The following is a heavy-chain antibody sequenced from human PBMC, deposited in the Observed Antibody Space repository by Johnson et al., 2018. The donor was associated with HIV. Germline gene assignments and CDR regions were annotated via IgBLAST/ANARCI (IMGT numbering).Heavy chain of an antibody. CDR1: GFTFSSYG. J-gene: IGHJ3*02. V-gene: IGHV3-NL1*01. CDR3: ARARNWNDDDAFDI. Sequence: QVQLVESGGGVVQPGRSLRLSCAASGFTFSSYGMHWVRQVTGKGLEWVSVIYSGGSTYYADSVKGRFTISRDNSKNTLYLQMNSLRAEDTAVYYCARARNWNDDDAFDIWGQGTMVTVSS. D-gene: IGHD1-1*01. CDR2: IYSGGST.